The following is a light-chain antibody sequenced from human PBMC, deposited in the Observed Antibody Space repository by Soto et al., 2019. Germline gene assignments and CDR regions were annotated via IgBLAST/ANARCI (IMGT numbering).Light chain of an antibody. CDR3: LSHTTRRIYV. V-gene: IGLV2-14*03. CDR1: NSDIGAYDY. CDR2: NVN. J-gene: IGLJ1*01. Sequence: QSVLTQPASVSGSPGQSITISCSGTNSDIGAYDYVSWYQQHPGKPPKLIIYNVNNRPSGVSFRFSGSKSANTASLTISGLQTEDEADYSCLSHTTRRIYVFGPGTKVTVL.